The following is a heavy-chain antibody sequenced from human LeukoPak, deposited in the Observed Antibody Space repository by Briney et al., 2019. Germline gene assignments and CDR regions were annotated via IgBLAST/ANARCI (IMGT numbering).Heavy chain of an antibody. CDR2: IRFDGSNT. CDR3: AKAGGSSWAVLDY. Sequence: GGSLRLSCAASGFTFSSNGMHWVRQAPGKGLEWVAFIRFDGSNTYYADSVKGRLTISRDTSKNTLYLQMNSLRPEDTAVYYCAKAGGSSWAVLDYWGQGTLVTGSS. CDR1: GFTFSSNG. D-gene: IGHD6-13*01. J-gene: IGHJ4*02. V-gene: IGHV3-30*02.